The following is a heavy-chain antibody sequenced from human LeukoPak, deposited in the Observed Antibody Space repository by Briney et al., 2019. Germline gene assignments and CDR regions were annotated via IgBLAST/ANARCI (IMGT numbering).Heavy chain of an antibody. J-gene: IGHJ4*02. CDR1: GGSISSYY. CDR2: IYYSGST. CDR3: ARDSPRDYDLWSGYHGPV. V-gene: IGHV4-59*01. Sequence: SETLSLTCTVSGGSISSYYWSWIRQPPGKGLEWIGYIYYSGSTNYNPSLKSRVTISVDTSKNQFSLKLSSVTAADTAVYYCARDSPRDYDLWSGYHGPVWGQGTLVTVSS. D-gene: IGHD3-3*01.